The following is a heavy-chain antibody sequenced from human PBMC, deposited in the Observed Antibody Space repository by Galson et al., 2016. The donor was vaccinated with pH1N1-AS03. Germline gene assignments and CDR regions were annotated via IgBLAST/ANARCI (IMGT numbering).Heavy chain of an antibody. CDR2: IYFSGRT. D-gene: IGHD2-2*01. CDR1: GDSISSGSLY. V-gene: IGHV4-61*01. Sequence: SETLSLTCTVSGDSISSGSLYWGWIRQPPGRGLEWIGYIYFSGRTNCSPSLKSRANISLDRSRNQFSLNLNSVTAADTAVYYCARVRSEWLGVNSSWYGIDSWGQGTLVTVSS. CDR3: ARVRSEWLGVNSSWYGIDS. J-gene: IGHJ4*02.